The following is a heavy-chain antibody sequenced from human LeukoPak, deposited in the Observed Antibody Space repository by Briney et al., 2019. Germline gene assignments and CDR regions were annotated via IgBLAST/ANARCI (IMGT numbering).Heavy chain of an antibody. CDR2: IRHDGSEK. CDR3: ASHERANIYCSGGSCNY. V-gene: IGHV3-30*02. Sequence: GGSLRLSCRASGFTFNNFGMHWVRQAPGKGMEWVAFIRHDGSEKYYANCVKGRFTISRDNSKNTLYLQMHSLRAEDTAAYYCASHERANIYCSGGSCNYWGQGTLVTVSS. CDR1: GFTFNNFG. D-gene: IGHD2-15*01. J-gene: IGHJ4*02.